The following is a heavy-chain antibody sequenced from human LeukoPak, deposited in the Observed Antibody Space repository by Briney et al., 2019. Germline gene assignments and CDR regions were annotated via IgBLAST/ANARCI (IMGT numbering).Heavy chain of an antibody. Sequence: SETLSLTCAVYGGSFSGYYWSWIRQPPGKGLEWIGEINHSGSTNYNPSLKSRVTISVDTSKNQSSLKLSSVTAADTAVYYCARPRPQYSSSRFFDYWGQGTLVTVPS. CDR2: INHSGST. CDR3: ARPRPQYSSSRFFDY. CDR1: GGSFSGYY. V-gene: IGHV4-34*01. J-gene: IGHJ4*02. D-gene: IGHD6-13*01.